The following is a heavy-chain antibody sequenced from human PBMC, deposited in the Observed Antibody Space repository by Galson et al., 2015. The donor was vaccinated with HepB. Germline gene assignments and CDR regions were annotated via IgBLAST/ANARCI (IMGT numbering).Heavy chain of an antibody. CDR3: ATGNLVATGDLDY. D-gene: IGHD5-12*01. CDR2: ISSNSTM. V-gene: IGHV3-48*02. CDR1: GITFSNYS. J-gene: IGHJ4*02. Sequence: SLRLSCAASGITFSNYSMNWVRQAPGKGLEWVSYISSNSTMYYADSVKGRFTISRDNGKNSLYLQMNSLRDDDTAVYYCATGNLVATGDLDYWGQGTLVIVSS.